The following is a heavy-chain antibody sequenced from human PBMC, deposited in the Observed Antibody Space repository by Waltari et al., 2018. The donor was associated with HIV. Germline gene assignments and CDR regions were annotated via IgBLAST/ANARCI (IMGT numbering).Heavy chain of an antibody. CDR2: MSGSGRST. Sequence: AQLLEYGGGLVQSGGCLRLSCAASGFPFSNYVLIWVRQGPGRGQEWVSGMSGSGRSTYYADSVRGRFTISRDNSQNTVYLQMSSLTAEDTAVYFCAKTRLVELLYYLDTWGRGTLVTVTS. CDR1: GFPFSNYV. V-gene: IGHV3-23*01. J-gene: IGHJ4*02. D-gene: IGHD3-3*01. CDR3: AKTRLVELLYYLDT.